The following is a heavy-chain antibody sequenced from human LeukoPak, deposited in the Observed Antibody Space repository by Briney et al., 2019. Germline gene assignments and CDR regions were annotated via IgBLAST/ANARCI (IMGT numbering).Heavy chain of an antibody. CDR1: GFTFSSYG. CDR2: IWYDGSNT. J-gene: IGHJ6*02. CDR3: ASEPYSSSSGLWYYYYGMDV. V-gene: IGHV3-33*01. D-gene: IGHD6-6*01. Sequence: PGGSLRLSCAASGFTFSSYGMHWVRQAPGKGLEWVAVIWYDGSNTYYAESVKGRFTISRDNSKNTLYLQMNSLRAEDTAVYYCASEPYSSSSGLWYYYYGMDVWGQGTTVTVSS.